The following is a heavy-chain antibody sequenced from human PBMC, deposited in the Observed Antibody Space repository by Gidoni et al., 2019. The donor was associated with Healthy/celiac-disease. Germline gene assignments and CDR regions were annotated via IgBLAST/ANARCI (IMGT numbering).Heavy chain of an antibody. Sequence: EVQLVESGGGLVQPGRSLRLSCAASGFTFDDYAMHWVRQAPGKGLEWVSGISWNSGSIGYADSVKGRFTISRDNAKNSLYLQMNSLRAEDTALYYCAKDPYYYGSGYPTNWFDPWGQGTLVTVSS. CDR1: GFTFDDYA. J-gene: IGHJ5*02. V-gene: IGHV3-9*01. CDR3: AKDPYYYGSGYPTNWFDP. CDR2: ISWNSGSI. D-gene: IGHD3-10*01.